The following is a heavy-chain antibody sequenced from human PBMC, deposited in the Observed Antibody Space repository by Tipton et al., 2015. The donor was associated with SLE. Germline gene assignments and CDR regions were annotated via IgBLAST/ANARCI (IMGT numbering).Heavy chain of an antibody. CDR1: GDSINNKNYY. J-gene: IGHJ4*02. V-gene: IGHV4-39*07. CDR2: IYYTESA. D-gene: IGHD2-21*01. Sequence: TLSLTCTVSGDSINNKNYYWGWIRQPPGKGLEWIGAIYYTESAYYNPSLKNRVTISLVSPRDRFSLNLTSVTAADTAIYYCARYGMVVIASFDYWGQGTPVTVSS. CDR3: ARYGMVVIASFDY.